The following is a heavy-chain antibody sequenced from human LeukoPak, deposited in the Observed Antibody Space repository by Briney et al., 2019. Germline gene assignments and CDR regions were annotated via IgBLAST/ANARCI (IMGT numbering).Heavy chain of an antibody. CDR1: GGSFSGYY. D-gene: IGHD2-2*01. CDR2: INHSGST. Sequence: SETLSLTCAVYGGSFSGYYWSWIRQPPGKGLEWIGEINHSGSTNYNPPLKSRVTISVDTSKNQFSLKLSSVTAADTAVYYCARDCSSTSCYFYYYGMDVWGKGTTVTVSS. CDR3: ARDCSSTSCYFYYYGMDV. V-gene: IGHV4-34*01. J-gene: IGHJ6*04.